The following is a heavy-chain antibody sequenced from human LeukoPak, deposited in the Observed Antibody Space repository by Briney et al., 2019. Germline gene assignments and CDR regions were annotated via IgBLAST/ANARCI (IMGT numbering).Heavy chain of an antibody. CDR2: IWYDGSNK. D-gene: IGHD1-26*01. Sequence: GRSLRLSCAASGFFFSSYGMHWVRLAPGKGLEWVALIWYDGSNKYYADSVKGRFTISRDNSKNTLYLQMNSLRAEDTAVYYCAKDQYSGSPPPGGNDWFDPWGQGTLVTVSS. CDR3: AKDQYSGSPPPGGNDWFDP. V-gene: IGHV3-33*03. J-gene: IGHJ5*02. CDR1: GFFFSSYG.